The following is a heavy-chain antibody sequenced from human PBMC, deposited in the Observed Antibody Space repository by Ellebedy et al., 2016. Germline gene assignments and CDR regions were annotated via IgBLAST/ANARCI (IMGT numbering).Heavy chain of an antibody. CDR1: GFSVSAND. J-gene: IGHJ3*01. D-gene: IGHD2-8*01. CDR2: LYGGGAS. CDR3: VTRHNGAFDF. V-gene: IGHV3-53*01. Sequence: GESLKISCVVSGFSVSANDMSWVRQAPGKGLELVSLLYGGGASYYADSVEGRFTISRDNSEKTLYLQMSGLGAEDTAVYYCVTRHNGAFDFWGQGTMVTVSS.